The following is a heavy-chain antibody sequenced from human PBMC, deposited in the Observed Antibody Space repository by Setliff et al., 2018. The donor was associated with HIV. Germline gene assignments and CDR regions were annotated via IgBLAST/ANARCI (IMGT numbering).Heavy chain of an antibody. CDR1: GYSISSGYY. Sequence: SETLSLTCTVSGYSISSGYYWGWIRQPPGKGLEWIGSIYHSGSTYYNPSLKSRVTTSVDTSKNQFSLKLSSVTAADTAVYYCARRRSSGWYHYFDYWGQGTLVTVSS. D-gene: IGHD6-19*01. J-gene: IGHJ4*02. CDR2: IYHSGST. CDR3: ARRRSSGWYHYFDY. V-gene: IGHV4-38-2*02.